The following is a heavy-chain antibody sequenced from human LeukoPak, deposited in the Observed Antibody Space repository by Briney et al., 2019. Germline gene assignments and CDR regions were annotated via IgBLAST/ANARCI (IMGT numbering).Heavy chain of an antibody. CDR1: GFTFDDYG. J-gene: IGHJ4*02. CDR3: ARDTYGSVSPFDY. Sequence: SGGSLRLSCAASGFTFDDYGMSWVRQAPGKGLEWVSGNWNGGSTGYADSVKGRFTVSRDNAKNSLYLQMNSLRAEDTALYYCARDTYGSVSPFDYWGQGTLVTVSS. CDR2: NWNGGST. D-gene: IGHD3-10*01. V-gene: IGHV3-20*04.